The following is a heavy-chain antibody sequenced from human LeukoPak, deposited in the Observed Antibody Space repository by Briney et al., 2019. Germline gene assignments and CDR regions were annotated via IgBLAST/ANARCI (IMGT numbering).Heavy chain of an antibody. CDR1: GFTFSSYA. CDR2: ISGSGGST. V-gene: IGHV3-23*01. D-gene: IGHD5-24*01. CDR3: ARGRDGYNYNDY. J-gene: IGHJ4*02. Sequence: PGGSLRLSCAASGFTFSSYAMSWVRQAPGKGLEWVSAISGSGGSTYYADSVKGRFTISRDNSKNTLYLQMNSLRAEDTAVYYCARGRDGYNYNDYWGQGTLVTVSS.